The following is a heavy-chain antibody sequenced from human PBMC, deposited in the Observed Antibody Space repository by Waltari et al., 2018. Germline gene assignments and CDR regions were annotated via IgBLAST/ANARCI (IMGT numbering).Heavy chain of an antibody. J-gene: IGHJ4*02. CDR3: ARIAALFLLDY. CDR1: GFTFGTYS. V-gene: IGHV3-48*04. CDR2: ISPTSTTI. D-gene: IGHD6-6*01. Sequence: EVQLVESGGGLIQPGGSLRLSCAASGFTFGTYSMNWFRQAPGKGLELVSYISPTSTTIYYADSVKGRFTISRDNAKNTLYLQMNSLRAEDTAVYYCARIAALFLLDYWGQGTLVTVSS.